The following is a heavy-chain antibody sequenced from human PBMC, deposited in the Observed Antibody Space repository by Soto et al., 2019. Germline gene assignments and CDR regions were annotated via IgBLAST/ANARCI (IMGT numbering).Heavy chain of an antibody. D-gene: IGHD2-2*01. CDR2: IYYSGST. CDR1: GDSISSGGYY. V-gene: IGHV4-31*03. CDR3: ARGYCSSTNCYFPEYFHY. Sequence: QVQLQESGPGLVKPSQTLSLTCTVSGDSISSGGYYWSWIRQHPGKGLEWIGNIYYSGSTYYNPSLNSRVTISVDTSVNQFSLKLSSVTAADTAVYYCARGYCSSTNCYFPEYFHYWGQGTLVTVSS. J-gene: IGHJ1*01.